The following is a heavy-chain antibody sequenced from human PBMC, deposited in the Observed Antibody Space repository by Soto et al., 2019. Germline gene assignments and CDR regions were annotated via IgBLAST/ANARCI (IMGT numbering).Heavy chain of an antibody. J-gene: IGHJ4*02. V-gene: IGHV1-69*11. Sequence: QVQLVQSGAEVKKPGSSVKVSCKASGGTFSSYAISWVRQAPGQGLEWMGGIISILNTPNYAQKFQGRVTITADESTSTAYMELSSLTSEDTAVYYCARGHSSGGIDYWGQGTLVTVSS. CDR3: ARGHSSGGIDY. D-gene: IGHD6-19*01. CDR2: IISILNTP. CDR1: GGTFSSYA.